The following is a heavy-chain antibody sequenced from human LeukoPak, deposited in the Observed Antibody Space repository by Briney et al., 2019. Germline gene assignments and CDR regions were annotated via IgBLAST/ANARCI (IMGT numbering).Heavy chain of an antibody. CDR1: GFTLSSYW. CDR2: INHDGSEK. CDR3: AREYYSDSSGSDY. V-gene: IGHV3-7*05. D-gene: IGHD3-22*01. Sequence: PGGSLRLSCAASGFTLSSYWMSWVRQAPGKGLEWVANINHDGSEKYSVDSVKGRFTISRDNAKNSLYLQMNSLRAEDTAVYYCAREYYSDSSGSDYWGQGTLVTVSS. J-gene: IGHJ4*02.